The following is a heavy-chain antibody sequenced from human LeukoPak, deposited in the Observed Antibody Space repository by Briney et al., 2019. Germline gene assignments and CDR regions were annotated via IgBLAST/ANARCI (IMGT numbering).Heavy chain of an antibody. CDR3: AKQWSQAGQPMGYFDY. V-gene: IGHV3-30*02. Sequence: PGGSLRLSCAASGFTFSSYGMHWVRQAPGKGLEWVAFIRYDGSNKYYADSVKGRFTISRDNSKNTLYLQMNSLRAEDTAVYYCAKQWSQAGQPMGYFDYWGQGTLVTVSS. CDR1: GFTFSSYG. D-gene: IGHD3-3*01. CDR2: IRYDGSNK. J-gene: IGHJ4*02.